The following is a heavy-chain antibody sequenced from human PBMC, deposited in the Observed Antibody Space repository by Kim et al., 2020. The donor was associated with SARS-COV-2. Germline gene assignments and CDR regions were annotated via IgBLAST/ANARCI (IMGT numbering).Heavy chain of an antibody. J-gene: IGHJ6*01. CDR1: GFTLNKNA. CDR2: ISNDAGNE. CDR3: SCAGNSCHSDFYYGRHA. D-gene: IGHD3-3*01. Sequence: GGSLRLSCAASGFTLNKNAIHWVRQAPGKGLEWLAIISNDAGNEQNGDSAKGRFTSSSDHAKKTLYLQMHSQSPKNTATSDYSCAGNSCHSDFYYGRHA. V-gene: IGHV3-30*04.